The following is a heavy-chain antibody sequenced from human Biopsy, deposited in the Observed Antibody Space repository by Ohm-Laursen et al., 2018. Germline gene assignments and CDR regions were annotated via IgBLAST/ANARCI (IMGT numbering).Heavy chain of an antibody. D-gene: IGHD3-3*01. CDR1: GYTLTALS. J-gene: IGHJ4*02. V-gene: IGHV1-24*01. Sequence: ASVKVSCKVSGYTLTALSMHWVRQAPGRGLEWMGGFAPENGKTIYAQKFQGRVSMTRDTSVSTAYLELSSLRSDDTAIYYCARDLLEWSLPSWGQGTLVTVSS. CDR3: ARDLLEWSLPS. CDR2: FAPENGKT.